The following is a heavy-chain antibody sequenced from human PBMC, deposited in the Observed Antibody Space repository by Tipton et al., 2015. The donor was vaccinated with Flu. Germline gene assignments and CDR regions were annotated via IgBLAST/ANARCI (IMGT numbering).Heavy chain of an antibody. CDR3: ARARDGAPIDY. D-gene: IGHD4-17*01. CDR1: GGSISSYY. Sequence: TLSLTCTVSGGSISSYYWSWIRQPPGKGLEWIGYIYYSGSTNYNPSLKSRVTISVDTSKNQFSLKLSSVTAADTAMYYCARARDGAPIDYWGQGTLVTVSS. V-gene: IGHV4-59*01. CDR2: IYYSGST. J-gene: IGHJ4*02.